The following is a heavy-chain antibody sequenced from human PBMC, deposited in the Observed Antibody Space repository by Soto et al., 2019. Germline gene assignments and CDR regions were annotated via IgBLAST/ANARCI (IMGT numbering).Heavy chain of an antibody. CDR1: GFTFRSYA. Sequence: PGGSLRPSCAASGFTFRSYAMSWVRQHPGKGGEWGSAISGSGGSTYYGGSVKGRFTISRDNTENPLYLQMNSLRGGDTAVYYGAKSPVGIYGDYGDYWGQGTLVTVSS. D-gene: IGHD4-17*01. J-gene: IGHJ4*02. CDR2: ISGSGGST. V-gene: IGHV3-23*02. CDR3: AKSPVGIYGDYGDY.